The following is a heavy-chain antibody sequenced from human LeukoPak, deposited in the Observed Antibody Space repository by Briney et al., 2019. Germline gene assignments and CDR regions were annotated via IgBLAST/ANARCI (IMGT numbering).Heavy chain of an antibody. V-gene: IGHV3-23*01. CDR3: AREGRTAMATPDY. Sequence: GGSLRLSCAASGFTFSNYGMSWVRQAPGKGLEWVSAITATSSSTHDADSVQGRFTISRDNSKNTLYLQMNSLRVEDTAVYYCAREGRTAMATPDYWGQGTLVTVSS. CDR1: GFTFSNYG. J-gene: IGHJ4*02. D-gene: IGHD5-18*01. CDR2: ITATSSST.